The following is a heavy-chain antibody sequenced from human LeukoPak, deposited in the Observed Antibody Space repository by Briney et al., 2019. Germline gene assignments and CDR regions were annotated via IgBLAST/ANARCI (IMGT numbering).Heavy chain of an antibody. CDR2: IRQDGSDK. V-gene: IGHV3-7*01. CDR3: IVYKYILSWSAFDF. D-gene: IGHD6-13*01. Sequence: GGSLRLSCAASGFTFTTYWMSWVRQAPGKGLEWVADIRQDGSDKYYVDSVKGRFIISRDNAKKSVSLHMNNLRVEDTAVYYCIVYKYILSWSAFDFWGRGTMVTVSS. CDR1: GFTFTTYW. J-gene: IGHJ3*01.